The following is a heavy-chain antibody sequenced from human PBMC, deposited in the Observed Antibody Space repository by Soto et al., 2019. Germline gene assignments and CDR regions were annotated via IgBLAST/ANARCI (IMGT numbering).Heavy chain of an antibody. CDR3: AKGPAIVLVPAAMNYYYGMDV. CDR2: ISYDGSNK. V-gene: IGHV3-30*18. Sequence: QVQLVESGGGVVQPGRSLRLSCAASGFTLSSYGMHWVRRAPGGGLGGVALISYDGSNKNYADSVKGRFTISRDYSKNTLYLQMNSLRAEDTAVYYCAKGPAIVLVPAAMNYYYGMDVWGQGTTVTVSS. D-gene: IGHD2-2*01. J-gene: IGHJ6*02. CDR1: GFTLSSYG.